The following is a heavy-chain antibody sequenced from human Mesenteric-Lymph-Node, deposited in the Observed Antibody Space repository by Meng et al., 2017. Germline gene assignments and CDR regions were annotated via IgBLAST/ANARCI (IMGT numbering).Heavy chain of an antibody. J-gene: IGHJ4*02. Sequence: GESLKISCAASGFTFSSYAMHWVRQAPGKGLEYVSAITTNGGSTYYADSVKGRFTISRDNSKNTLYLQMNSLRAEDTAVYYCAKDSTYYYDSSGAYDYWGQGTLVTVSS. D-gene: IGHD3-22*01. CDR3: AKDSTYYYDSSGAYDY. CDR2: ITTNGGST. V-gene: IGHV3-64*04. CDR1: GFTFSSYA.